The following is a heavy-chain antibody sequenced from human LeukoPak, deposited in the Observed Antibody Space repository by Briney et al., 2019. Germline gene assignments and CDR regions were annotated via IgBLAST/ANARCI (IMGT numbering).Heavy chain of an antibody. V-gene: IGHV3-30-3*01. CDR3: ARGGVMYYDILTGYSITTSPFDY. J-gene: IGHJ4*02. CDR1: GFTFSSYA. D-gene: IGHD3-9*01. CDR2: ISYDGSNK. Sequence: GGSLRLSCAASGFTFSSYAMHWVRQAPGKGLEWVAVISYDGSNKYYADSVKGRFTISRDNSKNTLYLQMNSLRAEDTAVYYCARGGVMYYDILTGYSITTSPFDYWGQGTLVTVSS.